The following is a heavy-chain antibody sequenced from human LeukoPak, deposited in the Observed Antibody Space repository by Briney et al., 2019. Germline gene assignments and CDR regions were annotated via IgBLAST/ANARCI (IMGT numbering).Heavy chain of an antibody. J-gene: IGHJ4*02. CDR1: GGSISSYY. CDR2: IYYSGST. V-gene: IGHV4-59*01. Sequence: SETLSLTCTVSGGSISSYYWSWIRQPPGKGLEWIGYIYYSGSTNYNPSLKSRVTMSVDTSKNQFSLKLTSVTAADTAVYYCARVCRDCSGGSALDYWGQGTLVTVSS. D-gene: IGHD2-15*01. CDR3: ARVCRDCSGGSALDY.